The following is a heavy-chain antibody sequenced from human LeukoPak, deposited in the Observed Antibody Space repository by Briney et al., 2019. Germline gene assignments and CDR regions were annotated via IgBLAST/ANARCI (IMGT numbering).Heavy chain of an antibody. CDR3: ARDGDTSCYTD. CDR1: GFTLIRYW. Sequence: GGSLRLSCVATGFTLIRYWMSGIRPATGKGLEGVANIKEEGKEEHYVDSVKGRFTISRDNDKNSLYLQMNSLRADDTAVYYCARDGDTSCYTDWGQGTLVTVSS. V-gene: IGHV3-7*01. CDR2: IKEEGKEE. J-gene: IGHJ4*02. D-gene: IGHD3-22*01.